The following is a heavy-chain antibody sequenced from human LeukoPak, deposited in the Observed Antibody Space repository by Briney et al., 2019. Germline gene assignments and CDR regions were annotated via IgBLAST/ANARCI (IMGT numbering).Heavy chain of an antibody. CDR3: ARGPNSNWSGLDF. CDR2: ISPTGSTT. D-gene: IGHD6-6*01. V-gene: IGHV3-74*01. Sequence: GGSLRLSCTASGFSFSGHWMHWARQLPGKGLVWVSRISPTGSTTSYADSVKGRFTVSRDNAKNTLYLQVNNLRAEDTAVYYCARGPNSNWSGLDFWGQGTPLTVSS. CDR1: GFSFSGHW. J-gene: IGHJ4*02.